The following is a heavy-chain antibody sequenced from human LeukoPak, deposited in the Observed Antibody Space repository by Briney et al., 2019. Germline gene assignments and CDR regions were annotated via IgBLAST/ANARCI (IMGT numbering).Heavy chain of an antibody. Sequence: GGSLRLSCAASGFTFSGSAMHWVRQASGKGLEWVGRIRSKANSYATAYAASVKGRFTISRDDSKNTAYLQMNSLKTEDTAVYYCTTRDPNAFDIWGQGTMVTVSS. CDR2: IRSKANSYAT. V-gene: IGHV3-73*01. J-gene: IGHJ3*02. CDR3: TTRDPNAFDI. CDR1: GFTFSGSA.